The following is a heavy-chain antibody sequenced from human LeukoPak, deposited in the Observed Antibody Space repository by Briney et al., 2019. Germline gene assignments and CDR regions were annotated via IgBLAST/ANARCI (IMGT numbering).Heavy chain of an antibody. CDR1: GYTFTSYG. CDR3: AREGRYYYDSSGPFKAFDI. CDR2: ISAYNGNT. Sequence: HGASVKVSCKASGYTFTSYGISLVRQAPGQGLEWMGWISAYNGNTNYAQKLQGRVTMTTDTSTSTAYMELRSLRSDDTAVYYCAREGRYYYDSSGPFKAFDIWGQGTMVTVSS. V-gene: IGHV1-18*01. D-gene: IGHD3-22*01. J-gene: IGHJ3*02.